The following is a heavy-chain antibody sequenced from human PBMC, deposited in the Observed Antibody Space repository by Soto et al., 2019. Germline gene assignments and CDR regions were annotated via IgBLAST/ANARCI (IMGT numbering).Heavy chain of an antibody. CDR1: GFTFSSYS. Sequence: EVQLVESGGGLVKPGGSLRLSCAASGFTFSSYSMNWVRQAPGKGLEWVSSISSSSTYIYYADSVKGRFTISRDNAKTSLYLQMHSLRTEDTAVYYCARETKNITRHTIHRYGMDVWGQGTTVTVSS. CDR3: ARETKNITRHTIHRYGMDV. CDR2: ISSSSTYI. V-gene: IGHV3-21*06. D-gene: IGHD2-2*01. J-gene: IGHJ6*02.